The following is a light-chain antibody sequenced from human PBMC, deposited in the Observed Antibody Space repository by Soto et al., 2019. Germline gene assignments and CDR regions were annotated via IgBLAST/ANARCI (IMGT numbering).Light chain of an antibody. Sequence: QSALTQPPSASGSPGQSVTIYCTGTISDVGGYNYVSWYQQHPGEAPKLMIYEVSKRPSGVPDRFSGSKSGNTASLTVSGLQAEDEADYYCSSYAGSNNYVFGTGTKLNVL. J-gene: IGLJ1*01. V-gene: IGLV2-8*01. CDR2: EVS. CDR1: ISDVGGYNY. CDR3: SSYAGSNNYV.